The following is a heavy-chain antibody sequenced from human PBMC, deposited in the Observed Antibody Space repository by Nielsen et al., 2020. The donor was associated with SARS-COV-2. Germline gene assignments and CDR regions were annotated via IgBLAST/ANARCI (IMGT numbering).Heavy chain of an antibody. D-gene: IGHD2-15*01. V-gene: IGHV1-2*06. CDR3: ARAVAVLATEYYFDY. J-gene: IGHJ4*02. Sequence: ASVKVSCKASGYTFTGYYIHWVRQAPGQGLEWMGRINPNNGGTNYAQKFQGRVTMTRDTSISTAYMELSRLTSDDTAVYYCARAVAVLATEYYFDYWGQGTLVTVSS. CDR2: INPNNGGT. CDR1: GYTFTGYY.